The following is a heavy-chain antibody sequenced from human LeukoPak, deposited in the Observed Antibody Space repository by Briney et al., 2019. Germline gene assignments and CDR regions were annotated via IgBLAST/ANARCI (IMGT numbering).Heavy chain of an antibody. J-gene: IGHJ4*02. CDR3: ARGKEDGRPNDY. Sequence: SETLSLTCAVYGGSFSGYYWSWIRQPPGKGLEWIGEINRSGSTNYNPSLKSRVTISVDTSKNQFSLKLSSVTAADTAVYYCARGKEDGRPNDYWGQGTLVTVSS. V-gene: IGHV4-34*01. CDR2: INRSGST. CDR1: GGSFSGYY.